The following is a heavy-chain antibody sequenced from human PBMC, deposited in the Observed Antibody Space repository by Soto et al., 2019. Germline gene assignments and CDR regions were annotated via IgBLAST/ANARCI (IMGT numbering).Heavy chain of an antibody. CDR1: GYSFTSYW. CDR3: ARVDWNDPPNYYGMDV. J-gene: IGHJ6*02. V-gene: IGHV5-51*01. D-gene: IGHD1-1*01. CDR2: IYPGDSDT. Sequence: GESLKISCKGSGYSFTSYWIGWVRQMPGKGLEWMGIIYPGDSDTRYSPSFQGQVTISADKSISTAYLQWSSLKASDTAMYYCARVDWNDPPNYYGMDVWGQRTTVTVSS.